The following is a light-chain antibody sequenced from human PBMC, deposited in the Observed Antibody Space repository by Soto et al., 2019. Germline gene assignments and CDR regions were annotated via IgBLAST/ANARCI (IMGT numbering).Light chain of an antibody. CDR2: GAS. Sequence: EIVMTQSPATLSVSPGERATLSCRASQSVSSNLAWYQQKPGQAPRLLVYGASTRATGIPARFSGSGSGTQFTLTISSLQSEDSEVSYCQQHNNWPLTFGGGTKVDIK. CDR1: QSVSSN. J-gene: IGKJ4*01. V-gene: IGKV3-15*01. CDR3: QQHNNWPLT.